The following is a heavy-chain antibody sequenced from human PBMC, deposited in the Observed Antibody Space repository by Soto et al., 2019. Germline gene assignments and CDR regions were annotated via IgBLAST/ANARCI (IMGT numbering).Heavy chain of an antibody. CDR1: GDSVSSTSAA. J-gene: IGHJ4*02. D-gene: IGHD6-19*01. V-gene: IGHV6-1*01. Sequence: PSQTLSFTCAISGDSVSSTSAAWSWIRQSPSRGLEWLGRTYYRSKWYSDYAVSVKSRITINPDTSKNQFSLQLNSVTPEDTAVYYCARGSYYSGWVWGQGTLVTVSS. CDR3: ARGSYYSGWV. CDR2: TYYRSKWYS.